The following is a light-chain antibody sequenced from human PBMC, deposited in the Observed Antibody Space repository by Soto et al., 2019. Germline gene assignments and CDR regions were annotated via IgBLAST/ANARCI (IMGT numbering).Light chain of an antibody. CDR1: QSISTY. CDR3: QQSYNTPRT. J-gene: IGKJ1*01. V-gene: IGKV1-39*01. Sequence: DIQMTQSPSSLSASVGDRVTITCRASQSISTYLNWYQQKPGKAPKLLIYDASSLQSGVPSRFSGGGSATDFTLTISSLQPEDFAAYYCQQSYNTPRTFGQGTEVEIK. CDR2: DAS.